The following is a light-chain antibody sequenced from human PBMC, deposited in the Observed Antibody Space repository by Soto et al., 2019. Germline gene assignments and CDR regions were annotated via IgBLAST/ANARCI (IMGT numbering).Light chain of an antibody. Sequence: QSALTQPASVSGSPGQSITVSCTGTSNDVGGYNYVSWYQHHPGKAPKLMIYEASNRPSGVSNRFSGSKSGNTASLTISGLQAGDEADYYCASYTSSSSYVFXTGTKLTVL. V-gene: IGLV2-14*01. CDR2: EAS. CDR3: ASYTSSSSYV. CDR1: SNDVGGYNY. J-gene: IGLJ1*01.